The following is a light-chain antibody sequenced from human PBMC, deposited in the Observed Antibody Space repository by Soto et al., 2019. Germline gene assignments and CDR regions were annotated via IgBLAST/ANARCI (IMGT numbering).Light chain of an antibody. J-gene: IGLJ1*01. CDR2: EVS. V-gene: IGLV2-14*01. CDR1: SSDVGNYKY. CDR3: FSYTSSGTYV. Sequence: QSALAQPASVSGSPGQSITISCTGTSSDVGNYKYVSWYQQHPGKAPKLMIYEVSNRPSGVSNRFSGSKSGNTASLTISGLQAEDETDYYCFSYTSSGTYVFXTAPKVTVL.